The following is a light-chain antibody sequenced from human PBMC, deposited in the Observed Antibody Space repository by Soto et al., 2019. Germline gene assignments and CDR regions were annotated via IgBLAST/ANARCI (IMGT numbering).Light chain of an antibody. CDR2: DAS. J-gene: IGKJ1*01. CDR3: HQYGATPPT. CDR1: QSVAGSY. Sequence: EIVLTQSPGTLSLSPGERATLSCRASQSVAGSYLAWYQQKPGQAPRLLIYDASNRATGIPDRFSGSGSGTDFTLIISRLEPEDFAVYHCHQYGATPPTCGRGTKVEI. V-gene: IGKV3-20*01.